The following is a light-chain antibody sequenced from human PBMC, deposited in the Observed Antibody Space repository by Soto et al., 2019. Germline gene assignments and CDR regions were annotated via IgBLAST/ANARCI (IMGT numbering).Light chain of an antibody. CDR3: QHLRT. J-gene: IGKJ1*01. Sequence: DIQMTQSPSTLSASVGDRVTITCRASQSISSWLAWYQQKPGKAPKLLIYDASSLESGVPSRFSGSGAGTEFTLTFSSLLSDYFATYYCQHLRTFGQGTKVEIK. CDR2: DAS. CDR1: QSISSW. V-gene: IGKV1-5*01.